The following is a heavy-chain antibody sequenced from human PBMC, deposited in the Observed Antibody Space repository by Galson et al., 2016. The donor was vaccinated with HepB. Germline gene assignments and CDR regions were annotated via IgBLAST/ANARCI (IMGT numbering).Heavy chain of an antibody. CDR1: GFNFSNNA. J-gene: IGHJ3*02. Sequence: SLRLSCAASGFNFSNNAMHWVRQAPGKGLEWVAVIWYAGITKYYGDSVKGRFTISRDNSKNTLHLHMDGLRAEDTAVYYCARLEGVLTGYPTRHGLDISGQGTMVTVSS. D-gene: IGHD3-9*01. CDR2: IWYAGITK. CDR3: ARLEGVLTGYPTRHGLDI. V-gene: IGHV3-33*01.